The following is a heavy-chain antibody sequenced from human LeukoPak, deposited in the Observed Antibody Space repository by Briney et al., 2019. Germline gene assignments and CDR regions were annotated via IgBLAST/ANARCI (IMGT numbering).Heavy chain of an antibody. CDR1: GFTDSNNY. D-gene: IGHD4/OR15-4a*01. CDR2: IYSGGDT. V-gene: IGHV3-66*01. Sequence: GGSLRLSCAASGFTDSNNYMNWVRQAPGKGLEWVSLIYSGGDTHYADSVKGRFTISRDSSKNTLYLQMNSLRAEDTAVYYCARDPPAVRTNTYAWGQGTLVTVSS. CDR3: ARDPPAVRTNTYA. J-gene: IGHJ5*02.